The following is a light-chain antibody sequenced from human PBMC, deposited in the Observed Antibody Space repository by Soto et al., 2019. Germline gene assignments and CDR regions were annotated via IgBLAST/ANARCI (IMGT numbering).Light chain of an antibody. Sequence: QSALTQPPSASGSPGQTVTISCTGTSSDVGGYNYVTWYQQHPGKAPKLMIYEVYKRPSGVPERFSGYKSGNTASLTVSGLQAEDEDDYYCSSYAGSNTYVFGTGTKLTVL. CDR2: EVY. CDR3: SSYAGSNTYV. V-gene: IGLV2-8*01. J-gene: IGLJ1*01. CDR1: SSDVGGYNY.